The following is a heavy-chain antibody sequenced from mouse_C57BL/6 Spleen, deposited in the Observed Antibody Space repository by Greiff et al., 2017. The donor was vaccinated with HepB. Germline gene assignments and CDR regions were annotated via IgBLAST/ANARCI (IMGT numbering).Heavy chain of an antibody. Sequence: VQLQQSDAELVKPGASVKISCKVSGYTFTDHTIHWMKQRPEQGLEWIGYIYPRDGSTKYNEKFKGKATLTADKSSSTAYMQLNSQTSEDSAVYFCARDGYYVDYSMDYWGQGTSVTVSS. CDR1: GYTFTDHT. CDR3: ARDGYYVDYSMDY. J-gene: IGHJ4*01. D-gene: IGHD2-3*01. CDR2: IYPRDGST. V-gene: IGHV1-78*01.